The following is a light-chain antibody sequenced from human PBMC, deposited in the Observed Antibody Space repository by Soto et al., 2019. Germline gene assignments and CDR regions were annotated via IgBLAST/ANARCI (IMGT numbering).Light chain of an antibody. Sequence: VMTQSPLCLHVTLGQQASISCRSSQGLVYSDGNTYLNWFQQRPGQSQRRLIYKAYNRDSGVKERFSGSGSGTDFTLKISRVEAEDVGVYYCMQGTHWHRTFGTVPKVDIK. CDR3: MQGTHWHRT. J-gene: IGKJ1*01. CDR1: QGLVYSDGNTY. V-gene: IGKV2-30*01. CDR2: KAY.